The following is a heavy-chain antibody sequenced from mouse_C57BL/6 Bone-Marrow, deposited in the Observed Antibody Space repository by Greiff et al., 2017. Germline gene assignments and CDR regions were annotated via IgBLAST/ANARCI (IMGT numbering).Heavy chain of an antibody. V-gene: IGHV1-82*01. Sequence: QVQLKQSGPELVKPGASVKISCKASGYAFSSSWMNWVKQRPGKGLEWIGRIYPGDGDTNYNGKFKGKATLTADKSSSTAYMQLSSLTSEDSAVYLCARYGPHYYGSSDWYFDVWGTGTTVTVSS. CDR2: IYPGDGDT. CDR3: ARYGPHYYGSSDWYFDV. CDR1: GYAFSSSW. D-gene: IGHD1-1*01. J-gene: IGHJ1*03.